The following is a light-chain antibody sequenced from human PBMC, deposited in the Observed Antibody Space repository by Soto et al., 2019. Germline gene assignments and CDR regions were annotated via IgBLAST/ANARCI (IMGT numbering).Light chain of an antibody. CDR3: QHTYSAPYT. CDR1: QSIGNY. CDR2: AAS. J-gene: IGKJ2*01. Sequence: DIQVTQSPSSLSASVGDRVTITCRTSQSIGNYLNWLQQKPGKPPKLLIYAASNLQNGVPSRFSASASGTDFTLTISSLQPEDFATYYCQHTYSAPYTVGQGTKLEIK. V-gene: IGKV1-39*01.